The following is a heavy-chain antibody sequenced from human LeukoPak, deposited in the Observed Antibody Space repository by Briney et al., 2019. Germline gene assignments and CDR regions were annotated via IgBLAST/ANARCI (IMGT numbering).Heavy chain of an antibody. CDR3: AKDSAFYYIDV. CDR2: ISGGGDTT. D-gene: IGHD3-10*01. CDR1: GFSFSSYT. Sequence: HPGGSLRLSCSASGFSFSSYTMTWVRQAPGKGPEWVSIISGGGDTTFYTDSVKGRFTISRDNSKNTLYLQMNSLKGDDTAVYYCAKDSAFYYIDVWGKGTTVIISS. V-gene: IGHV3-23*01. J-gene: IGHJ6*03.